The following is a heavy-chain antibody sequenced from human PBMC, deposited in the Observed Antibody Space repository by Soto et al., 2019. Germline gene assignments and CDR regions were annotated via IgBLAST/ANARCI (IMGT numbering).Heavy chain of an antibody. Sequence: GGSLRLSCAASGFTVSSNYMSWVRQAPGKGLEWVSVIYSGGSTYYADSVKGRFTISRDNSKNTLYLQMNSLRAEDTAVYYCSRDPSIASRPYYVMDVWGQGTTVTVSS. J-gene: IGHJ6*02. V-gene: IGHV3-53*01. CDR3: SRDPSIASRPYYVMDV. CDR1: GFTVSSNY. CDR2: IYSGGST. D-gene: IGHD6-6*01.